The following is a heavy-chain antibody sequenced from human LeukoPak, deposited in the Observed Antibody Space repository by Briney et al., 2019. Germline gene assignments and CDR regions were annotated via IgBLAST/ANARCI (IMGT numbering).Heavy chain of an antibody. CDR3: AREGAGSGWPDY. CDR2: VTTKNGNT. Sequence: AASVKVSCKASGYTFTNYDINWVRQAPGQGLEWMGWVTTKNGNTNYAQKLQGRVSMTTDTSTNTAYMELRSLRSDDTAEYYCAREGAGSGWPDYWGQGTLVTVSS. CDR1: GYTFTNYD. D-gene: IGHD6-19*01. V-gene: IGHV1-18*01. J-gene: IGHJ4*02.